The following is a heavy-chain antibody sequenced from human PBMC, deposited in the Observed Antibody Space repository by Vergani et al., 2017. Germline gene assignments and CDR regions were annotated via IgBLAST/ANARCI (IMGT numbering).Heavy chain of an antibody. CDR2: INHSGRT. D-gene: IGHD6-13*01. J-gene: IGHJ4*02. V-gene: IGHV4-30-4*08. Sequence: QVQLQESGPGLVKPSQTLSLTCTVSGGSISSGGYYWSWIRQPPGKGLEWIGEINHSGRTNYNPSLKSRVTISVDTSKNQFSLKLSSVTAADTAVYYCARRKAAAGTSFDYWGQGTLVTVSS. CDR1: GGSISSGGYY. CDR3: ARRKAAAGTSFDY.